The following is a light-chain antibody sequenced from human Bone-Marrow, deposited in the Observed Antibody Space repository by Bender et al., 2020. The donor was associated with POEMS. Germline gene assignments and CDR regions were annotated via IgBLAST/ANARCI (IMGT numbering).Light chain of an antibody. CDR3: SSYTGNKTRV. Sequence: QSALTQPASVSGSPGQSITISCTGTSSDVGGYKYVSWYQQHPGKAPKLMIYEVNNRPSGVSNRFSGSKSGNTASLTVSGLQAEDEADYYCSSYTGNKTRVFGGGTKLTVL. V-gene: IGLV2-14*01. CDR2: EVN. CDR1: SSDVGGYKY. J-gene: IGLJ3*02.